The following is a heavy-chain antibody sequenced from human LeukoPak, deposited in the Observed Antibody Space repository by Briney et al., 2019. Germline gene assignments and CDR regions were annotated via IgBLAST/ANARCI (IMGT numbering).Heavy chain of an antibody. CDR1: GFTFSSYW. Sequence: GGSLRLSCAASGFTFSSYWMHWVRQAPGKGLVWVSRINSDGSSTSYADSVKGRFTISRDNAKNTLYLQMNSLRAEDTAVYYCARVGGYAAPFDPWGQGTLVTVSS. CDR2: INSDGSST. V-gene: IGHV3-74*01. D-gene: IGHD2-8*01. J-gene: IGHJ5*02. CDR3: ARVGGYAAPFDP.